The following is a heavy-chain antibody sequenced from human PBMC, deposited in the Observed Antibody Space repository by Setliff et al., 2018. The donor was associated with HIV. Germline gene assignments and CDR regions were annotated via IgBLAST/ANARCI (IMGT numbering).Heavy chain of an antibody. D-gene: IGHD3-10*01. CDR3: ARNFGLSPSGKYYYYYGMDI. CDR2: VNPNRGDA. V-gene: IGHV1-2*02. CDR1: GYTFTGHY. Sequence: ASVKVSCKASGYTFTGHYLHWVRQAPGQGPEWLGWVNPNRGDAIYAQNFQGRVTMTRDTSINAAYMELRGLRSDDTAVYYCARNFGLSPSGKYYYYYGMDIWGQGTTVTVS. J-gene: IGHJ6*02.